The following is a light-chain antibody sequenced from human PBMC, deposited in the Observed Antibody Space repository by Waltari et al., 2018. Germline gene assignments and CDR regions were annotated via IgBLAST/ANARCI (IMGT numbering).Light chain of an antibody. V-gene: IGKV1-33*01. CDR3: QQYHNLPLT. CDR2: DVS. J-gene: IGKJ4*01. Sequence: DIQMTQSPSSLSASVGDRVTITCQASQDINNYLNWYQQKPGKAPKLLIYDVSKLQTGVPSRFTGSRSGTDFTFTITSLQPEDFAAYYCQQYHNLPLTFGGGTKVEIK. CDR1: QDINNY.